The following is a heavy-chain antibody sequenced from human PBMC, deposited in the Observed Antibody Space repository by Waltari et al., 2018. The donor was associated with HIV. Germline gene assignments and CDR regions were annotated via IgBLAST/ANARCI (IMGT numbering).Heavy chain of an antibody. CDR3: AKDRGILPDAFDI. CDR1: GFTVADYA. D-gene: IGHD3-16*01. J-gene: IGHJ3*02. V-gene: IGHV3-9*01. Sequence: EVQLVESGGGLVQPGWSLRLSCAASGFTVADYAMHWVWQAPGNGGEWVSGIIWNSGSIGYSDSVKGRFTISRDNAKNSLYLQMNSLRAEDTALYYCAKDRGILPDAFDIWGQGTMVTVSS. CDR2: IIWNSGSI.